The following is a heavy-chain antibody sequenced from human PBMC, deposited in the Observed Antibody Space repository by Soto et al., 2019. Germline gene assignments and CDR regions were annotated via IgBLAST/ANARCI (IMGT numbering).Heavy chain of an antibody. Sequence: SEPLSLTCAIYNSSLGAFHWTWIRQSPGKGLEWLGELIHGGSTNYNPSLKSQVSLTLTYVTAADAAVYYCARSPNYYYYGFDVWGQGTTVTVSS. CDR3: ARSPNYYYYGFDV. CDR1: NSSLGAFH. J-gene: IGHJ6*02. CDR2: LIHGGST. V-gene: IGHV4-34*12.